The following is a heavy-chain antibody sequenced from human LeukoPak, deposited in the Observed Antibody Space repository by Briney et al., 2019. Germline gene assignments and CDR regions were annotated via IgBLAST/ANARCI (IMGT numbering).Heavy chain of an antibody. CDR1: GFTFSSYW. V-gene: IGHV3-7*01. CDR2: MNRDGSEK. Sequence: GGSLRLSCAASGFTFSSYWMSWVRQAPGKGLEWVANMNRDGSEKNYVDSIKGRFTISRDNAANSLYLHMNSLRVEDTAVYYCARDGGIIRFGGQDVWGQGTTVIVSS. J-gene: IGHJ6*02. CDR3: ARDGGIIRFGGQDV. D-gene: IGHD3-16*01.